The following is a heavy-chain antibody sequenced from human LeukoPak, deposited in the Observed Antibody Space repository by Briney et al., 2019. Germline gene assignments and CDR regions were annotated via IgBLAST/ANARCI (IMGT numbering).Heavy chain of an antibody. CDR3: ASPPGGEMAAIDY. CDR1: GFTLSSYS. V-gene: IGHV3-23*01. Sequence: GGSLRLSCAASGFTLSSYSMSWVRQAPGKGLEWASAISCSGGSTYDADSVKGRFTISRDNSKNTLYLQMNSLRVEDTAVYYCASPPGGEMAAIDYWGQGTLVTVSS. J-gene: IGHJ4*02. CDR2: ISCSGGST. D-gene: IGHD5-24*01.